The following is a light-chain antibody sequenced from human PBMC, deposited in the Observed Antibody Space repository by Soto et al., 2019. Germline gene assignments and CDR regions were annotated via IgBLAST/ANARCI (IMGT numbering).Light chain of an antibody. CDR1: FSNIGSNF. CDR2: DNS. V-gene: IGLV1-47*02. J-gene: IGLJ1*01. Sequence: QSVLTQPPSASGTPGQRVTISCSGSFSNIGSNFVFWYQQLPGTSPKLLIQDNSQRPSGVPDRFSGSKSGSSASLAISGLRSEDEADYYCCLYVGATTYVFGTGTKVTVL. CDR3: CLYVGATTYV.